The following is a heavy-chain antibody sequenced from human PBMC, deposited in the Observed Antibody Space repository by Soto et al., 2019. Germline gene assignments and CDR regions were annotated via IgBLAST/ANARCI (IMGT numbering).Heavy chain of an antibody. Sequence: QVQLVESGGGVVQPGTSLRVSCVGSGFTFRSYVIHWVRQAPGKGLEWVALTSYDGSDKYYADSVRGRFTISRVNSRNTVDLQMDSLRLEDTALYYCARWGTTGGLDVWGQGTLVSVSS. J-gene: IGHJ1*01. CDR3: ARWGTTGGLDV. V-gene: IGHV3-30*19. CDR1: GFTFRSYV. CDR2: TSYDGSDK. D-gene: IGHD3-16*01.